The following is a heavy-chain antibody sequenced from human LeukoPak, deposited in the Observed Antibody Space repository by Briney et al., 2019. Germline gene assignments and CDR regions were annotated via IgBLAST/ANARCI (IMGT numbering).Heavy chain of an antibody. CDR2: IYYSGNT. Sequence: SETLSLTCTVSGGSISSGSYYWGWIRQPPGKGLEWIGSIYYSGNTYYNPSLKSRVTISVDTSRNQFSLKLSSVTAADTAVYYCARLRAYYYDSSGYYNFDFWGQGTLVTVSS. V-gene: IGHV4-39*01. CDR3: ARLRAYYYDSSGYYNFDF. J-gene: IGHJ4*02. D-gene: IGHD3-22*01. CDR1: GGSISSGSYY.